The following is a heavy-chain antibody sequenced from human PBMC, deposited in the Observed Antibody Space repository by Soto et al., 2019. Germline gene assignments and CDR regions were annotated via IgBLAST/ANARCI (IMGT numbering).Heavy chain of an antibody. CDR3: ASRRGYSGYDSGSGY. J-gene: IGHJ4*02. CDR1: GGSFSGYY. D-gene: IGHD5-12*01. Sequence: SETLSLTCAVYGGSFSGYYWSWIRQPPGKGLEWIGEINHSGSTNYNPSLKSRVTISVDTSKNQFSLKLSSVTAADTAVYYCASRRGYSGYDSGSGYWGQGTLVTVSS. V-gene: IGHV4-34*01. CDR2: INHSGST.